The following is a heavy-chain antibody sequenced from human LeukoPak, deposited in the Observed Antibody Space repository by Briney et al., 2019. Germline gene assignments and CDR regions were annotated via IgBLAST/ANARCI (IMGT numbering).Heavy chain of an antibody. Sequence: GGSLRLSCAAPGFTFSSYSMNWVRQAPGKGLEWVSYISSSSSTIYYADSVKGRFTISRDNAKNSLYLQMNSLRAEDTAVYYCARVGPDYYYYMDVWGKGTTVTVSS. CDR2: ISSSSSTI. CDR3: ARVGPDYYYYMDV. CDR1: GFTFSSYS. D-gene: IGHD3-10*01. J-gene: IGHJ6*03. V-gene: IGHV3-48*04.